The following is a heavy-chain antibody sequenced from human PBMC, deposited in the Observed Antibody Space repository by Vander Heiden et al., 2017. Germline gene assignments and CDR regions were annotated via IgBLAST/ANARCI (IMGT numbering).Heavy chain of an antibody. V-gene: IGHV4-34*01. CDR1: GGSFRGYY. Sequence: QVQLQQWGAGLWKRAETLSVTCSVYGGSFRGYYGSWIRQPPGKGLEWIGEINHSGSTNYNPSLKSRLTISVDTSKNQFYLKLSSVTAADTAVYYCARGVVAATYHYYGMDVWGQGTTVTVSS. CDR2: INHSGST. D-gene: IGHD2-15*01. J-gene: IGHJ6*02. CDR3: ARGVVAATYHYYGMDV.